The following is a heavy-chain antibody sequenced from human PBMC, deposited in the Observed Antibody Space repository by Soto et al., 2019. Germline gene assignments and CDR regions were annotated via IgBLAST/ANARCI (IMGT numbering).Heavy chain of an antibody. Sequence: EVHLVESGGGSVQPAGSLRLSCAGSGFAFSSYWIHWVRQVPGKGLVWVSRINSDGSTTSYADSVRGRFTISRDNAKDTLYVQMNSLRDEDTALYYCARVGQGRYYFDYWGQGTLVTVSS. CDR1: GFAFSSYW. J-gene: IGHJ4*02. V-gene: IGHV3-74*01. CDR2: INSDGSTT. CDR3: ARVGQGRYYFDY.